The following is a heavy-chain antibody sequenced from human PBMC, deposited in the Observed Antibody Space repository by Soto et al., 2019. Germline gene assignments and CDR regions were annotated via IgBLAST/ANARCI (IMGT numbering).Heavy chain of an antibody. D-gene: IGHD2-15*01. V-gene: IGHV4-59*01. J-gene: IGHJ6*03. Sequence: HVQLQESGPGLVKPSETLSLTCTVSGVSISSSYWSWIRQPPGKGLEWIGYIYNSGSTNYNPSLKSRVTIGVDTSKNRVSLGLSSVTAAGTAVYYCARDRAFCSGRSCSSPPDYYYYMDVWGKGTTVTVS. CDR3: ARDRAFCSGRSCSSPPDYYYYMDV. CDR1: GVSISSSY. CDR2: IYNSGST.